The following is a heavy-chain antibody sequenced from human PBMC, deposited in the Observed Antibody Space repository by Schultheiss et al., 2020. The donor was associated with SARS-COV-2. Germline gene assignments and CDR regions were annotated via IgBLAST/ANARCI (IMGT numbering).Heavy chain of an antibody. D-gene: IGHD3-3*01. V-gene: IGHV4-59*05. Sequence: SETLSLTCTVSGGSISSYYWSWIRQPPGKGLEWIGSIHYSGSTYYNPSLKTRVTISVDTSKNQFSLKLSSVTAADTAVYYCARSDWSWFDPWGQGILVTVSS. CDR1: GGSISSYY. J-gene: IGHJ5*02. CDR2: IHYSGST. CDR3: ARSDWSWFDP.